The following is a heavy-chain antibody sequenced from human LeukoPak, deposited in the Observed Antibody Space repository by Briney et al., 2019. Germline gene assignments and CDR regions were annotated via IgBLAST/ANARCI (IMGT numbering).Heavy chain of an antibody. CDR3: AHDPYSSGWYGLRY. V-gene: IGHV4-34*01. Sequence: SETLSLTCAVYGGSFSGYYWSWIRQPPGKGLEWIGEINHSGSTNYNPSLKSRVTISVDTSKNQFSLKLSSVTAADTAVYYCAHDPYSSGWYGLRYWGQGTLVTVSS. J-gene: IGHJ4*02. CDR1: GGSFSGYY. D-gene: IGHD6-19*01. CDR2: INHSGST.